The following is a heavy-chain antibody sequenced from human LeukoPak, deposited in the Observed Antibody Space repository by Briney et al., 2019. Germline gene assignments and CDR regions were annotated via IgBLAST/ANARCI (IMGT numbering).Heavy chain of an antibody. D-gene: IGHD2-15*01. CDR1: GFTFTNYL. CDR2: ISAGRGDT. CDR3: PTYCSGACCYSGLQY. J-gene: IGHJ4*02. V-gene: IGHV3-23*01. Sequence: GGSLRLSCAASGFTFTNYLMSWVGQAPGKGLEWVSTISAGRGDTYYADSVKGRFTVSRDNSKDTLCLQMKSLRAGDTALYYCPTYCSGACCYSGLQYWGQGTQVTVSP.